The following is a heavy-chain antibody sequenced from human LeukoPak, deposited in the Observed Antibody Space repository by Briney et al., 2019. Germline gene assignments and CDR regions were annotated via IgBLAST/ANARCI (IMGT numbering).Heavy chain of an antibody. Sequence: GGSLRLSCAASGFTFSNYKMNWVRQAPGKGLEWVSFIGSSTATMYYADSVKGRFTISRDNAKNSLYLQMNSLRAEDTALYYCAKERGPHDYGDYFDYWGQGTLVTVSS. V-gene: IGHV3-48*01. CDR1: GFTFSNYK. CDR3: AKERGPHDYGDYFDY. J-gene: IGHJ4*02. CDR2: IGSSTATM. D-gene: IGHD4-17*01.